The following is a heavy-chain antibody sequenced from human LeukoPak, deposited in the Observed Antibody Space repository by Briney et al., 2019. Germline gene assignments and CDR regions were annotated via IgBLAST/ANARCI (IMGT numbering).Heavy chain of an antibody. CDR2: IYTSGST. CDR3: ARRYCSNTSRSFDY. D-gene: IGHD2-2*01. Sequence: SETLSLTCTVSGGSISSYYWSWIRQPAGKGLEWIGRIYTSGSTNYNPSLKSRVTMSVDTSKNQFSLKLSPVTAADTAVYYCARRYCSNTSRSFDYWGQGTLVTVSS. V-gene: IGHV4-4*07. J-gene: IGHJ4*02. CDR1: GGSISSYY.